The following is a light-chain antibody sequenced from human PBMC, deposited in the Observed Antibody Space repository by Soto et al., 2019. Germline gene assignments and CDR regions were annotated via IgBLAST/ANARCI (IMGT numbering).Light chain of an antibody. CDR1: QSVSSN. Sequence: EIVMTQSPATLSVSPGERATLSCRASQSVSSNLAWYQQRPGQAPSLIIYGASTRATGIPARFSGSGSGTDFTLTISSLQSEDFAVYYCQQYNNWPRTFGQGTKVEI. CDR2: GAS. CDR3: QQYNNWPRT. J-gene: IGKJ1*01. V-gene: IGKV3-15*01.